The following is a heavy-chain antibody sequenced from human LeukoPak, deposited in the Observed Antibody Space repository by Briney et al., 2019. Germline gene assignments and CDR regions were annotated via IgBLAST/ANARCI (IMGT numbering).Heavy chain of an antibody. J-gene: IGHJ6*03. D-gene: IGHD2-21*01. CDR2: FDPEDGET. Sequence: ASVKVSCKVSGYTLTELSMHWVRQAPGKGLEWMGGFDPEDGETIYAQKFQGRVTMTEDTSTDTAYMELSSLRSEDTAVYYCATAEAYCGGDCYSSPYYYMDVWGKGTRSPSP. CDR3: ATAEAYCGGDCYSSPYYYMDV. V-gene: IGHV1-24*01. CDR1: GYTLTELS.